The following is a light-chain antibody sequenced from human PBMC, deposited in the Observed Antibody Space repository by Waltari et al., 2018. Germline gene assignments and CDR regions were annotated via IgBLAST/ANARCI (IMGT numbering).Light chain of an antibody. CDR3: SSYTSSSTRV. CDR2: EVS. CDR1: SSHVGGYNY. V-gene: IGLV2-14*01. J-gene: IGLJ3*02. Sequence: SALTKPASVSGSPGQSITISCTGTSSHVGGYNYVSWYQQHPGKAPKLMIYEVSKRPSGVSNRFSGSQAGNTASLTISGLQAEDEADYYCSSYTSSSTRVFGGGTKLTVL.